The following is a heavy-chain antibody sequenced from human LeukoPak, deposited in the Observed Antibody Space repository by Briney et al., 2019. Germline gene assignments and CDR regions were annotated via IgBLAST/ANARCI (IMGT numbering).Heavy chain of an antibody. V-gene: IGHV4-4*07. D-gene: IGHD5-12*01. CDR2: IYNSGST. CDR3: AREDGYSGFEFDS. CDR1: GGSISSYY. Sequence: SETLSLTCTVSGGSISSYYWSWIRQPAGKGLEWIGRIYNSGSTHYNPSLKSRVTMSVDMSKNQFSLKLSSVTAADTAAYYCAREDGYSGFEFDSWGQGTLVTVSS. J-gene: IGHJ4*02.